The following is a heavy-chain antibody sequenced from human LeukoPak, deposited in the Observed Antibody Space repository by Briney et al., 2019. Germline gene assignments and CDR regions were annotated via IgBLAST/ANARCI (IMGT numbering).Heavy chain of an antibody. CDR2: IYYSGST. D-gene: IGHD2-2*01. CDR3: ARHSGGIVVVPAGYFDY. Sequence: SETLSLTCTVSGGSISSSSYYWGWIRQPPGKGLEWIGSIYYSGSTYYNPSLKSRVTISVDTSKNQFSLKLSSVTAADTAVYCCARHSGGIVVVPAGYFDYWGQGTLVTVSS. J-gene: IGHJ4*02. V-gene: IGHV4-39*01. CDR1: GGSISSSSYY.